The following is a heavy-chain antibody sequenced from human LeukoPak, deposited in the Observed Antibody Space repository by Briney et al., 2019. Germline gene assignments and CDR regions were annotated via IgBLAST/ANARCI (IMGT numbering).Heavy chain of an antibody. Sequence: PSETLSLTCTVSGGSISSSSYYWGWIRQPPGKGLEWIGRIYTSGSTNYNPSLKSRVTISVDTSKNQFSLKLSSVTAADTAVYYCARESAEGYFDYWGQGTLVTVSS. CDR1: GGSISSSSYY. V-gene: IGHV4-61*02. CDR2: IYTSGST. J-gene: IGHJ4*02. CDR3: ARESAEGYFDY.